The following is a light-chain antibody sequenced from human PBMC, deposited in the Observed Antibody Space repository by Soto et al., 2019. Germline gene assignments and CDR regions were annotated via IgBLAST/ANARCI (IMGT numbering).Light chain of an antibody. CDR2: QVT. CDR1: SSDVGGYNY. CDR3: TSFSSSTSLYV. Sequence: ALTQPASVSGSPGQSITISCTGTSSDVGGYNYVSWYQQLPGKAPKLMIYQVTIRPSGISNRFSGSKSGNTASLTISGLQAEDEADYYCTSFSSSTSLYVFGTGTKGTVL. J-gene: IGLJ1*01. V-gene: IGLV2-14*01.